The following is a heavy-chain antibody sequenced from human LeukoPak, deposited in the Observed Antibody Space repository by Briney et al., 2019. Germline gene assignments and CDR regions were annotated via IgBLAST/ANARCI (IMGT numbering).Heavy chain of an antibody. CDR3: ARVLGSYASDY. J-gene: IGHJ4*02. D-gene: IGHD3-16*01. V-gene: IGHV3-23*01. Sequence: GGSLRLSCAASGFTFSSYAMSWVRQAPGKGLEWVSAISGSGGSTYYADSVKGRFTISRDNSKNSLYLQMNSLRAKDTAVYYCARVLGSYASDYWGQGTLVTVSS. CDR1: GFTFSSYA. CDR2: ISGSGGST.